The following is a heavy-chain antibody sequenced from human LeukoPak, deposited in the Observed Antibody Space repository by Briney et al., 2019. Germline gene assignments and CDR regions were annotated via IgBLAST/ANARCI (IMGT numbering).Heavy chain of an antibody. D-gene: IGHD3-16*02. J-gene: IGHJ6*03. V-gene: IGHV4-31*03. CDR2: IYYSRST. Sequence: SETLSLTCTVSGGSISSGGYYWSWIRQHPGKGLEWIGYIYYSRSTYYNPSLKSRVTISVDTSKNQFSLKLNSVTAADTAVYYCARGPYSLMITFGGVIVLGGDYYYMDVWGKGTTVTVSS. CDR3: ARGPYSLMITFGGVIVLGGDYYYMDV. CDR1: GGSISSGGYY.